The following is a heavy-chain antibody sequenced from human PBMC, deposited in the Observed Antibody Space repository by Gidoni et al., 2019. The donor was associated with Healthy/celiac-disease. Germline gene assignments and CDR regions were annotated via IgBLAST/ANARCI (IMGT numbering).Heavy chain of an antibody. J-gene: IGHJ6*02. Sequence: EVQLVESGGGLVQPGGSLRLSCAASGFTFSSYDMHWVRQVTGKGLEWVSAIGTAGDTYYPGSVKGRFTISRENAKNSLYLQMNSLRAGDTAVYYCARSVYSYGYRYGMDVWGQGTTVTVSS. V-gene: IGHV3-13*04. CDR2: IGTAGDT. CDR1: GFTFSSYD. CDR3: ARSVYSYGYRYGMDV. D-gene: IGHD5-18*01.